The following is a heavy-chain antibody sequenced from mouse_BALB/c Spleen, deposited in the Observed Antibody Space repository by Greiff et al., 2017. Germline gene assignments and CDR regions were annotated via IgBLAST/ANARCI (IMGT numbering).Heavy chain of an antibody. Sequence: EVMLVESGGGLVKPGGSLKLSCAASGFTFSSYAMSWVRQSPEKRLEWVAEISSGGSYTYYPDTVTGRFTISRDNAKNTLYLEMSSLKSEDTAMYYCTRELASFYGKDAMDYWGQGTSVTVSS. CDR3: TRELASFYGKDAMDY. J-gene: IGHJ4*01. V-gene: IGHV5-9-4*01. CDR2: ISSGGSYT. D-gene: IGHD2-1*01. CDR1: GFTFSSYA.